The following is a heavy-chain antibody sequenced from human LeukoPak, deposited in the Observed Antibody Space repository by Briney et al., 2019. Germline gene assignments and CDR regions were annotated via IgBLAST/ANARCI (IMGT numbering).Heavy chain of an antibody. V-gene: IGHV4-61*01. Sequence: SETLSLTCTVSGYSISSGYYWGWIRQPPGKGLEWIGYIYYSGSTNYNPSLKSRVTISVDTSKNQFSLKLSSVTAADTAVYYCARSPRSFYFDYWGQGTLVTVSS. CDR2: IYYSGST. CDR1: GYSISSGYY. J-gene: IGHJ4*02. CDR3: ARSPRSFYFDY. D-gene: IGHD6-6*01.